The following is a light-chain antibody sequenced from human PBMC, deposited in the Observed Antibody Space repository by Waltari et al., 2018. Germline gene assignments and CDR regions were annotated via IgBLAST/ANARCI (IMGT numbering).Light chain of an antibody. J-gene: IGKJ2*01. CDR1: QSLVHSDGNTH. CDR3: MQGTHWPYT. CDR2: KVS. V-gene: IGKV2-30*02. Sequence: DVVMTQSPLSLPVTLGQPASISCKSTQSLVHSDGNTHLNWFQQRPGQSPRRLIYKVSKRDSGVSDRFSGSGSGTDFTLKISRVEAEDVGVYYCMQGTHWPYTFGQGTKLDIK.